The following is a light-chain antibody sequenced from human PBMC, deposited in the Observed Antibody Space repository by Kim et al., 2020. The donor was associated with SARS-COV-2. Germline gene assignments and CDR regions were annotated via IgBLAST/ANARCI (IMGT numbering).Light chain of an antibody. Sequence: ASGGDRVTMTCRASQGISNYLVWYQQKTAEVPKVLIYAASTVQSGVPSRFSGSGSGTDFTLTISSLQPEDAATYYCQKYNSSPWTFGQGTKVDIK. V-gene: IGKV1-27*01. CDR3: QKYNSSPWT. J-gene: IGKJ1*01. CDR1: QGISNY. CDR2: AAS.